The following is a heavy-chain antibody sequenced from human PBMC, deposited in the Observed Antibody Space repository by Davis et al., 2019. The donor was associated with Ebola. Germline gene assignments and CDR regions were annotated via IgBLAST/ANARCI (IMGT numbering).Heavy chain of an antibody. Sequence: GGSLRLSCAASGFTFSDYYMSWIRQAPGKGLEWVSYISSSGSTIYYADSVKGRFTISRDNAKNSLYLQMNSLTAEDTAVYYCARDLLAGTADYWGQGTLVTVSS. D-gene: IGHD6-13*01. CDR1: GFTFSDYY. CDR2: ISSSGSTI. J-gene: IGHJ4*02. V-gene: IGHV3-11*01. CDR3: ARDLLAGTADY.